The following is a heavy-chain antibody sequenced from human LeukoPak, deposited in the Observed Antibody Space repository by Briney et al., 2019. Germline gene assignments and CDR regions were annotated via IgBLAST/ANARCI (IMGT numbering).Heavy chain of an antibody. CDR1: GFTFSSYG. D-gene: IGHD6-19*01. V-gene: IGHV3-30*02. CDR3: AKVPGIAVAYDY. CDR2: IRYDGSNK. Sequence: GGSLRLSCAASGFTFSSYGMHWVRQAPGKGLEWVAFIRYDGSNKYYADSVKGRFTISRDNSKNTLYLQMNSLRAEDTAVYYCAKVPGIAVAYDYWGRGTLVTVSS. J-gene: IGHJ4*02.